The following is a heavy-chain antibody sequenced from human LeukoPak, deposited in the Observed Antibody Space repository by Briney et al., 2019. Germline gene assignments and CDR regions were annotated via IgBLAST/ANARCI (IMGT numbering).Heavy chain of an antibody. CDR3: ATHYEYGAAFDI. D-gene: IGHD3-16*01. CDR1: GYSLSELS. CDR2: YHPDDDTT. J-gene: IGHJ3*02. Sequence: GASVKVSCKFSGYSLSELSIQWVRQAPGKGLEWVGGYHPDDDTTMYAQKFRGRLTMNADTSIDTGFMELSSLTSEDTAIYFCATHYEYGAAFDIWGQGTLVIVSS. V-gene: IGHV1-24*01.